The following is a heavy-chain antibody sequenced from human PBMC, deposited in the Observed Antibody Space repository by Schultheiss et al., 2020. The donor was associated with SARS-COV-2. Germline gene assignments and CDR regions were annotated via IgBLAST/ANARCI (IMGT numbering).Heavy chain of an antibody. J-gene: IGHJ4*02. CDR1: GYTFTSYG. Sequence: ASVKVSCKASGYTFTSYGISWVRQAPGQGLEWMGWISAYNGNTNYAQKLQGRVTITADKSTSTAYMELSSLRSEDTAVYYCASYREGRGSCFDYWGQGTLVTVSS. CDR3: ASYREGRGSCFDY. D-gene: IGHD6-6*01. CDR2: ISAYNGNT. V-gene: IGHV1-18*01.